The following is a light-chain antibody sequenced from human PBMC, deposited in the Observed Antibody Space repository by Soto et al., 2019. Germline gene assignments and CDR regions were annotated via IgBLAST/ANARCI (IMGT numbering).Light chain of an antibody. CDR1: QSVSSSY. J-gene: IGKJ1*01. CDR3: QQYCSSPRT. V-gene: IGKV3-20*01. Sequence: EIVLTQSPGTLSLSPGXRATLSCRASQSVSSSYLAWYQQRPGQAPRLLIYGASSRATDITDRFSCSGSGTDFTLTINGLEPEDFAVYYCQQYCSSPRTFGQGTKVDIK. CDR2: GAS.